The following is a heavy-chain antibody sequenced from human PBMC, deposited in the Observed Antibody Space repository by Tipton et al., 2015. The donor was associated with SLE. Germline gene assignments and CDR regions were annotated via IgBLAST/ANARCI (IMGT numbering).Heavy chain of an antibody. CDR2: IYYSGST. Sequence: TLSLTCTVSGGSISSYYWSWIRQPPGKGLEWFGYIYYSGSTNYNPSLKSRVTISIDTSKNQFSLNLTSVTAADTAVYYCALGGSSIDYWGQGPLVAVSS. D-gene: IGHD6-6*01. CDR1: GGSISSYY. V-gene: IGHV4-59*01. CDR3: ALGGSSIDY. J-gene: IGHJ4*02.